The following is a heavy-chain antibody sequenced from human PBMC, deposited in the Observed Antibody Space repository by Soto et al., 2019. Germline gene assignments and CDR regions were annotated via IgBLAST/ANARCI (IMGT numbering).Heavy chain of an antibody. Sequence: ASVKVSCKASGYTFTSYDINWVRQATGQGLEWMGWMNPNSGNTGYAQKFQGSLTMTRNTSISTAYMELGSLRSEDTAVYSCARRSYRGYEEFDYWGQGSLVTVSS. V-gene: IGHV1-8*01. D-gene: IGHD5-12*01. CDR1: GYTFTSYD. J-gene: IGHJ4*02. CDR3: ARRSYRGYEEFDY. CDR2: MNPNSGNT.